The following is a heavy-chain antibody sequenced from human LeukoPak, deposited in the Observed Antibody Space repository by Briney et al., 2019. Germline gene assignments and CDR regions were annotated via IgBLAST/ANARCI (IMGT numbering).Heavy chain of an antibody. V-gene: IGHV1-69*05. CDR3: AREGYCSSTSCYRDAFDI. CDR1: GGTFSSYA. J-gene: IGHJ3*02. D-gene: IGHD2-2*01. CDR2: IIPIFGTA. Sequence: SVKVSCKASGGTFSSYAISWVRQAPGQGLEWRGGIIPIFGTANYAQKFQGRVTITTDESTSTAYMELSSLRSEDTAVYYCAREGYCSSTSCYRDAFDIWGQGTMVTVSS.